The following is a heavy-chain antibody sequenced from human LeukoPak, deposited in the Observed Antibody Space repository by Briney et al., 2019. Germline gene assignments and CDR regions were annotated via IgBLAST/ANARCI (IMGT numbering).Heavy chain of an antibody. CDR3: AKDPHLAQYYYDSSGTLGYFDY. V-gene: IGHV3-30*18. CDR1: GFTFSSYS. CDR2: ISYDGSNK. J-gene: IGHJ4*02. D-gene: IGHD3-22*01. Sequence: GGSLRLSCAASGFTFSSYSMNWVRQAPGKGLEWVAVISYDGSNKYYADSVKGRFTISRDNSKNTLYLQMNSLRAEDTAVYYCAKDPHLAQYYYDSSGTLGYFDYWGQGTLVTVSS.